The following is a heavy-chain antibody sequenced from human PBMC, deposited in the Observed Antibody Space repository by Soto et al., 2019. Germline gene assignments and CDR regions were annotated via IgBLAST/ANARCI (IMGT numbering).Heavy chain of an antibody. Sequence: QVQLVQSGAEVKKPGASVKVSCKASGYTFTSYYMHWVRQAPGQGLEWMGIINHSGGSTSYAQKFQDRVNMTSDTATSTVHMELMRQRSEDTAVYYCARDPQRTYIVVVPAAMPNRFDPWGQGTLVTVTS. J-gene: IGHJ5*02. CDR2: INHSGGST. CDR1: GYTFTSYY. CDR3: ARDPQRTYIVVVPAAMPNRFDP. D-gene: IGHD2-2*01. V-gene: IGHV1-46*01.